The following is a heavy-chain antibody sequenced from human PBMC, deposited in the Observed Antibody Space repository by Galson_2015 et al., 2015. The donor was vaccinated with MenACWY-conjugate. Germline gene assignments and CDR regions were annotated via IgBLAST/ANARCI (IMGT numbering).Heavy chain of an antibody. D-gene: IGHD3-16*01. V-gene: IGHV6-1*01. CDR2: TYYRAKWYY. J-gene: IGHJ4*02. CDR3: AKEGAGLRG. CDR1: GDSVSSDSAA. Sequence: CAISGDSVSSDSAAWNWIRQSASRGLERLGRTYYRAKWYYDYALSVNSRLIINPDTSKNQFSLQLNSVTPEDTAVYYCAKEGAGLRGWGQGTLVIVSS.